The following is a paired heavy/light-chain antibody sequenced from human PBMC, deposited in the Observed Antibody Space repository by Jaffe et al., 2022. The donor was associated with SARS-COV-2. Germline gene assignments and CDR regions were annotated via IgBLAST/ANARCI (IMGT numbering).Light chain of an antibody. CDR3: QQYNSLYT. Sequence: DIQMTQSPSTLSASVGDRVTITCRASQSISSWLAWYQQKPGKAPKLLIYKASSLEGGVPSRFSGSGSGTEFTLTISSLQPDDFATYCCQQYNSLYTFGQGTKLEIK. CDR1: QSISSW. V-gene: IGKV1-5*03. J-gene: IGKJ2*01. CDR2: KAS.
Heavy chain of an antibody. CDR1: GYTFTTYA. Sequence: QVQLVQSGAEVKEPGASVKVSCKASGYTFTTYAVHWVRQAPGQRLEWMGWINAGNGNTKYSQKFQGRVTITRDTSASTAYMELSSLRSEDTAVYYCARDSAAAGTPWYFDLWGRGTLVTVSS. J-gene: IGHJ2*01. V-gene: IGHV1-3*01. CDR2: INAGNGNT. CDR3: ARDSAAAGTPWYFDL. D-gene: IGHD6-13*01.